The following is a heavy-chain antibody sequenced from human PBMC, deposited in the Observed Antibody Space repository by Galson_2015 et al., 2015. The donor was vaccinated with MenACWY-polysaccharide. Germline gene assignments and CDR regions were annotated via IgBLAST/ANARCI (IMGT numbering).Heavy chain of an antibody. CDR3: ARHGRYCSSTSCYDWFDP. J-gene: IGHJ5*02. V-gene: IGHV5-51*01. CDR1: GYSFTSYW. Sequence: QSGAEVKKPGESLTISCKGSGYSFTSYWIGWVRQMPGKGLEWMGIIYPGDSDTRYSPSFQGQVTISADESISTAYLQWSSLKASDTAMYYCARHGRYCSSTSCYDWFDPWGQGTLVTVSS. CDR2: IYPGDSDT. D-gene: IGHD2-2*01.